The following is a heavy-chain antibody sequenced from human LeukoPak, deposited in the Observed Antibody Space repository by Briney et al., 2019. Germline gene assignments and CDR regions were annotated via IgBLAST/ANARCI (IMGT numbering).Heavy chain of an antibody. D-gene: IGHD2-15*01. CDR2: ISSSSSYI. Sequence: GGSLRLSCAASGFTFSSYSMNWVRQAPGKGLEWVSSISSSSSYIYYADSVKGRFTISRDNAKDSLYLQMNSLRAEDTAVYYCATVVVAAPYGMGVWGQGTTVTVSS. V-gene: IGHV3-21*01. CDR3: ATVVVAAPYGMGV. J-gene: IGHJ6*02. CDR1: GFTFSSYS.